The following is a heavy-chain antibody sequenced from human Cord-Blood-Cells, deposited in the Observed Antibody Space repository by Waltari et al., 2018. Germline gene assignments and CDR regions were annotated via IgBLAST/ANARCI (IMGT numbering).Heavy chain of an antibody. CDR2: ISYDGSNK. CDR3: AKDGTDLFDY. V-gene: IGHV3-30*18. J-gene: IGHJ4*02. CDR1: GFTFSSYG. D-gene: IGHD6-13*01. Sequence: VQLVESGGGVVQPGRSLRLSCAASGFTFSSYGMHWVRQAPGKGLEWGAVISYDGSNKYYADSVKGRFTISRDNSKNTLYLQMNSLRAEDTAVYYCAKDGTDLFDYWGQGTLVTVSS.